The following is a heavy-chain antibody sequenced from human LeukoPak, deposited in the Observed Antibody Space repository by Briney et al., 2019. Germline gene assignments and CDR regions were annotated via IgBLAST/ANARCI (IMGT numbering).Heavy chain of an antibody. V-gene: IGHV3-48*01. CDR1: GFTFSNAW. CDR2: ISSSSSTI. Sequence: GGSLRLSCAASGFTFSNAWMNWVRQAPGKGLEWVSYISSSSSTIYYADSVKGRFTISRDNAKNSLYLQMNSLRAEDTAVYYCARDLGGSYFNWGQGTLVTVSS. CDR3: ARDLGGSYFN. J-gene: IGHJ4*02. D-gene: IGHD1-26*01.